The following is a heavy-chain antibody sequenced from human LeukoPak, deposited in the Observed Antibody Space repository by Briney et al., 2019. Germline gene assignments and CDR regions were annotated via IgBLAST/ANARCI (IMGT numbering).Heavy chain of an antibody. V-gene: IGHV1-69*05. D-gene: IGHD3-22*01. CDR1: GGTFSSYA. J-gene: IGHJ3*02. CDR2: IIPIFGTA. Sequence: ASVKVSCKASGGTFSSYAISWVRQAPGQGLEWMGGIIPIFGTANYAQKFQERVTITRDMSTSTAYMELSSLRSEDTAVYYCAAMYYYDSSGYYYAYDAFDIWGQGTMVTVSP. CDR3: AAMYYYDSSGYYYAYDAFDI.